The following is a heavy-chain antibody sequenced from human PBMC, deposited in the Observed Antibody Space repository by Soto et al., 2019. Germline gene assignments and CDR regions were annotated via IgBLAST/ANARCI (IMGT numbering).Heavy chain of an antibody. D-gene: IGHD5-18*01. Sequence: GGSLRLSCAASGFTFSSYGMHWVRQAPGKGLEWVAVIWYDGSNKYYADSVKGRFTISRDNSKNTLYLQMNSLRAEDTAVYYCASGIQLWRPDYWGQGTLVTVSS. J-gene: IGHJ4*02. V-gene: IGHV3-33*01. CDR2: IWYDGSNK. CDR3: ASGIQLWRPDY. CDR1: GFTFSSYG.